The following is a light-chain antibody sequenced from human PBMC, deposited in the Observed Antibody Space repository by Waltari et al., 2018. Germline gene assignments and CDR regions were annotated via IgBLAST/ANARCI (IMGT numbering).Light chain of an antibody. V-gene: IGKV3-11*01. CDR3: QQRSN. CDR2: DAS. Sequence: ELVLTQSPATLSLSPGERATLSCRASQSVSSYLAWYQQKPGQAPRLLIYDASNRATGIPARFSGSGSGTDFTLTISSLDPEDFAVYYCQQRSNFGPGTKVDIK. CDR1: QSVSSY. J-gene: IGKJ3*01.